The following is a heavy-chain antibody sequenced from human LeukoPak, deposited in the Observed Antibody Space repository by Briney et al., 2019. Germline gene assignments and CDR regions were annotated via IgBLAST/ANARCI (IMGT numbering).Heavy chain of an antibody. J-gene: IGHJ4*02. D-gene: IGHD1-26*01. CDR2: INAVGFT. Sequence: SESLSLTCAVYGASLGRYSGSWVRQSPGKGREWVGEINAVGFTYYKSSLRSRVTISRDMSKNQISLNVNSVTATDTSIYFCARGVVFRRSTPYFDQWGQGTLVTVTS. CDR3: ARGVVFRRSTPYFDQ. CDR1: GASLGRYS. V-gene: IGHV4-34*01.